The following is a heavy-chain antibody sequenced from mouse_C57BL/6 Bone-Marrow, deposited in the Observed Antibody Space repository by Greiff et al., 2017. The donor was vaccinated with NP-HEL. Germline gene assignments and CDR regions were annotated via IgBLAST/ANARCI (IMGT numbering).Heavy chain of an antibody. Sequence: EVKVVESGGGLVKPGGSLKLSCAASGFTFSSYAMSWVRQTPEKRLEWVATISDGGSYTYYPDNVKGRFTISRDNAKNNLYLQMSHLKSEDTAMYYCARSPLLLYYAMDYWGQGTSVTVSS. D-gene: IGHD2-10*01. J-gene: IGHJ4*01. CDR3: ARSPLLLYYAMDY. CDR2: ISDGGSYT. CDR1: GFTFSSYA. V-gene: IGHV5-4*03.